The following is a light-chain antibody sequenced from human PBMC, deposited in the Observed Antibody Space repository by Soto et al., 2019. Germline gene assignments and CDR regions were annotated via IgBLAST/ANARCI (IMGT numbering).Light chain of an antibody. CDR3: QQYGSSPGT. CDR2: GAS. J-gene: IGKJ2*02. CDR1: QSVSSNF. Sequence: EIVLTQSPGTLSLSPGERATLSCRASQSVSSNFLAWYQQKPGQAPKLLISGASSRATGIPDRFSGSGSGTDVTLTISRLEPEDFALYYCQQYGSSPGTVGQGTKLEIK. V-gene: IGKV3-20*01.